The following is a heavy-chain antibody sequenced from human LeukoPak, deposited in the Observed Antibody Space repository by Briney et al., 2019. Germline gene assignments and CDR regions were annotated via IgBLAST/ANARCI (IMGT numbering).Heavy chain of an antibody. J-gene: IGHJ5*02. CDR2: IYYRGTT. D-gene: IGHD3-16*01. Sequence: SETLSLTCTVSGGSISPYYWSWIRQSPGKGLEWIGNIYYRGTTDYNPSLRSQLTISLDTSNNQFSLKLSSVTAADTAVYYCATYTEDYSGPAFAPWGQGTLVIVSS. V-gene: IGHV4-59*12. CDR1: GGSISPYY. CDR3: ATYTEDYSGPAFAP.